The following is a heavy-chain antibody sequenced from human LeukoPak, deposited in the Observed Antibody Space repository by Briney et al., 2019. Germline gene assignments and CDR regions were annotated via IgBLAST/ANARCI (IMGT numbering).Heavy chain of an antibody. Sequence: GGSLRLSCAASGFTFSSYGMHWVRQAPGKGLEWVAVIWYDGSNKYYADPVKGRFTISRDNSKNTLYLQMNSLRAEDTAVYYCAREAERGDSSSYYGYYFDYWGQGALVTVSS. CDR2: IWYDGSNK. CDR1: GFTFSSYG. CDR3: AREAERGDSSSYYGYYFDY. D-gene: IGHD3-22*01. J-gene: IGHJ4*02. V-gene: IGHV3-33*01.